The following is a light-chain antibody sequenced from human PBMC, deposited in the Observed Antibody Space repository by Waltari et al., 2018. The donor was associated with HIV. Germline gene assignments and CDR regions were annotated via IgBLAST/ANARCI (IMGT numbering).Light chain of an antibody. Sequence: EIVMTQSPATLSVSPGERATLSCRASQRVSSNLAWYQQKPGQAPKVLIYGASTRATGIPARFSGSGSGTEFTLTISSLQSEDFAVYYCQQYYSWPLTFGQGTKVEIK. CDR3: QQYYSWPLT. J-gene: IGKJ1*01. CDR2: GAS. CDR1: QRVSSN. V-gene: IGKV3-15*01.